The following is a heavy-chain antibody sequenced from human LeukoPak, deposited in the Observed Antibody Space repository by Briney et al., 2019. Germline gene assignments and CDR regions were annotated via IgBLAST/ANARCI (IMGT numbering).Heavy chain of an antibody. CDR2: ISGSGGST. D-gene: IGHD6-13*01. CDR1: GFTFSSYA. CDR3: AKDPLYSSSWYSDY. Sequence: GGSLRLSCAASGFTFSSYATSWVRQAPGKGLEWVSAISGSGGSTYYADSVKGRFTFSRDNSKNTLYLQMNSLRAEDTAVYYCAKDPLYSSSWYSDYWGQGTLVTVSS. V-gene: IGHV3-23*01. J-gene: IGHJ4*02.